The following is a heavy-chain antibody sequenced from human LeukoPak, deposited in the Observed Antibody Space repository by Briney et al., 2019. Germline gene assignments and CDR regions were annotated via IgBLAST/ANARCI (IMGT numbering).Heavy chain of an antibody. CDR3: ARGRLVVPAAMLGYFDY. Sequence: PSETLSLTCAVYGGSFSGYYWSWIRQPPGKGLEWMGEINHSGSTNYNPSLKSRVTISVDTSKNQFSLKLSSVTAADTAVYYCARGRLVVPAAMLGYFDYWGQGTLVTVSS. CDR2: INHSGST. J-gene: IGHJ4*02. V-gene: IGHV4-34*01. D-gene: IGHD2-2*01. CDR1: GGSFSGYY.